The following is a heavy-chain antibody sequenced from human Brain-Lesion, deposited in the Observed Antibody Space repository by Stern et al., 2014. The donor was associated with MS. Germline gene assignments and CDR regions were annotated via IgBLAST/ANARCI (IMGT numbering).Heavy chain of an antibody. V-gene: IGHV5-51*01. D-gene: IGHD5-18*01. CDR2: IFPGDSDT. J-gene: IGHJ4*02. Sequence: EVQLLQSGVEVKKPGESLKISCKGSGYTFGRYWISWVRQLPGKGLEWMGSIFPGDSDTRYSPSFQGQVTISADKSTDPAYLQWSSLKASDTAMYFCARHDHVPGYTYGLGSADYWGQGTLITVSS. CDR1: GYTFGRYW. CDR3: ARHDHVPGYTYGLGSADY.